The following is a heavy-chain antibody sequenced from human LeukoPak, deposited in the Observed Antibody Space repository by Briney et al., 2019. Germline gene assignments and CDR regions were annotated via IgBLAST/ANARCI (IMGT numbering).Heavy chain of an antibody. V-gene: IGHV3-30*18. J-gene: IGHJ4*02. CDR1: GFTFSSYG. Sequence: GGSLRLSCAASGFTFSSYGMHWVRQAPGKGLEWVAVISYDGSNKYYADSVKGRFTISRDNSKYTLYLQMNSLRAEDTAVYYCAKDRYYDILTGYYTYFDYWGQGTLVTVSS. CDR3: AKDRYYDILTGYYTYFDY. D-gene: IGHD3-9*01. CDR2: ISYDGSNK.